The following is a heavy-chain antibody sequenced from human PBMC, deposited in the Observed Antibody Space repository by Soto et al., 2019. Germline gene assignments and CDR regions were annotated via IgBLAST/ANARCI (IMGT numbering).Heavy chain of an antibody. CDR3: AHRRDYGRMDV. Sequence: QITLKESGPTLVKPTQTLTLTCTFSGFSLSTSVVGVGWIRQPPGKALEWLALIYGDDNKRYSPSLKSRLTITKDTFKNQVVFTMTNMDPVDTATYYCAHRRDYGRMDVWGQGTTVTVSS. J-gene: IGHJ6*02. D-gene: IGHD3-16*01. CDR2: IYGDDNK. CDR1: GFSLSTSVVG. V-gene: IGHV2-5*02.